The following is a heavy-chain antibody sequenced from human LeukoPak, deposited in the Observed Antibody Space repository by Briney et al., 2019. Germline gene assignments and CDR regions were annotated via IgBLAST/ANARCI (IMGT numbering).Heavy chain of an antibody. CDR1: GFNFNTFW. V-gene: IGHV3-7*01. Sequence: GGPLRLSCSASGFNFNTFWLSWVRLAPGKGREWVANIKEDESEKYYVDSVKGRFTISRDNAKNSLYLQMNSLRADDTAVYYCVRDRGWLTFDYWGQGTLVTVPS. CDR3: VRDRGWLTFDY. D-gene: IGHD5-24*01. J-gene: IGHJ4*02. CDR2: IKEDESEK.